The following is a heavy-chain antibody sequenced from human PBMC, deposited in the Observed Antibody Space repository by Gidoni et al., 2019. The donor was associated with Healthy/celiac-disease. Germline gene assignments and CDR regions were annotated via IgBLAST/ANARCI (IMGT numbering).Heavy chain of an antibody. CDR1: GFTVSSNY. V-gene: IGHV3-66*01. D-gene: IGHD2-15*01. J-gene: IGHJ4*02. Sequence: EVQLVESGGGLVQPGGSLRLPCAASGFTVSSNYMSWVRQAPGKGLEWVSVIYSGGSTYYADSVKGRFTISRDNSKNTLYLQMNSLRSEDTAVYYCARGGNGGNALFDYWGQGTLVTVSS. CDR3: ARGGNGGNALFDY. CDR2: IYSGGST.